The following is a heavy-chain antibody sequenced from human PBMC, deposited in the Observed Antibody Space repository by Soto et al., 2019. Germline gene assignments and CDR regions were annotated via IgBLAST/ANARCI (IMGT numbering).Heavy chain of an antibody. CDR1: GYTFTGYY. J-gene: IGHJ3*02. V-gene: IGHV1-2*04. CDR3: ARSPMRYFDWFPHYAFDI. D-gene: IGHD3-9*01. Sequence: GASVKVSCMASGYTFTGYYMHWVRQAPGQGLEWMGWINPNSGGTNYAQKFQGWVTMTRDTSISTAYMELSRLRSDDTAVYYCARSPMRYFDWFPHYAFDIWGQGTMVTVSS. CDR2: INPNSGGT.